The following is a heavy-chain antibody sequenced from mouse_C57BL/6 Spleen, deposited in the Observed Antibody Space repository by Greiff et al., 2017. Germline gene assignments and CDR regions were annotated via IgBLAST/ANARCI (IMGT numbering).Heavy chain of an antibody. J-gene: IGHJ3*01. Sequence: VKLMESGAALVKPGASVKISCKASGYAFSSSWMNWVKQRPGQGLAWIGQIYPGDGDTNYNGKFKGKATLTADKSSSTACMHLSSLTSEDSAVDVWARWFYYDYDGFAYWGQGTLVTVSA. CDR1: GYAFSSSW. V-gene: IGHV1-80*01. D-gene: IGHD2-4*01. CDR3: ARWFYYDYDGFAY. CDR2: IYPGDGDT.